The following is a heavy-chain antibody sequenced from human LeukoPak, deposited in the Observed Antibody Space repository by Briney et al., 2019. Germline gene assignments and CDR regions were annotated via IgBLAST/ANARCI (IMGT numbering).Heavy chain of an antibody. V-gene: IGHV3-66*01. J-gene: IGHJ4*02. CDR3: AGVRRYSSSWYPSYYFDY. CDR1: GFTVSSNY. D-gene: IGHD6-13*01. CDR2: IYSGGST. Sequence: GGSLRLSCAASGFTVSSNYMSWVRQAPGKGLEWVSVIYSGGSTYYADSVKGRFTISRDNSKNTLYLQMNSLRAEDTAVYYCAGVRRYSSSWYPSYYFDYWGQGTLVIVSS.